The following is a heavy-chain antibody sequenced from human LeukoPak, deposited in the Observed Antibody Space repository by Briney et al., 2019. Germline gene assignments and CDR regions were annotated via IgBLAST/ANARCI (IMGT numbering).Heavy chain of an antibody. CDR1: GFTFSSYG. V-gene: IGHV3-30*02. CDR3: STIVVVPVNYFDY. D-gene: IGHD2-2*01. Sequence: GGSLRLSCAASGFTFSSYGMHWVRQAPGKGLEWVAFIRYDGSNKYYADSVKGRFTISRDNSKNTLYLQMNSLRAEDTAVYYCSTIVVVPVNYFDYWGQGTLVTVSS. J-gene: IGHJ4*02. CDR2: IRYDGSNK.